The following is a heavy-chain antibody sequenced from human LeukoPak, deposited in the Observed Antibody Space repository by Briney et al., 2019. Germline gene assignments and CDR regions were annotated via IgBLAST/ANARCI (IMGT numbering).Heavy chain of an antibody. V-gene: IGHV4-61*01. CDR2: IYYSGST. CDR3: ARGMVQYNWFDP. D-gene: IGHD2-8*01. Sequence: SETLSLTCTVSGGSVSSGSYYWNWIRQPPGKGLECIGYIYYSGSTNYNPSLKSRVTISVDTSKNQFSLKLSSVTAADTAVYYCARGMVQYNWFDPWGQGTLVTVSS. J-gene: IGHJ5*02. CDR1: GGSVSSGSYY.